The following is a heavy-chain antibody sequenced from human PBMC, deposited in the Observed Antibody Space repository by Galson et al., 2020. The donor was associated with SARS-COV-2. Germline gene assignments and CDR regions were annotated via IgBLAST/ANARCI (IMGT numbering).Heavy chain of an antibody. CDR3: AGTYDNSAYYWGDSDYYGLGV. CDR1: GDSINTYY. D-gene: IGHD3-22*01. CDR2: IHYTGST. Sequence: SETLSLTCSVSGDSINTYYWNWIRQPPGKGLEWMGYIHYTGSTNYNPSLKSRVIISLDTSKNQFSLKLSSVTAADTAEYYCAGTYDNSAYYWGDSDYYGLGVWGQGTTVTVSS. V-gene: IGHV4-59*13. J-gene: IGHJ6*02.